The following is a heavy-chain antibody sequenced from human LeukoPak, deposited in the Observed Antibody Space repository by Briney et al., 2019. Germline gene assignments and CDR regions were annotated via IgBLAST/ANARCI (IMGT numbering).Heavy chain of an antibody. Sequence: ASVKVSCKASGYIFTNYYIHWVRQAPGQGLEWMGWINPNSGGTNYAQKLQGRVTMTTDTSTSTAYMELRSLRSDDTAVYYCARVRYFDWLLSGDHYFDYWGQGTLVTVSS. J-gene: IGHJ4*02. D-gene: IGHD3-9*01. CDR3: ARVRYFDWLLSGDHYFDY. V-gene: IGHV1-2*02. CDR2: INPNSGGT. CDR1: GYIFTNYY.